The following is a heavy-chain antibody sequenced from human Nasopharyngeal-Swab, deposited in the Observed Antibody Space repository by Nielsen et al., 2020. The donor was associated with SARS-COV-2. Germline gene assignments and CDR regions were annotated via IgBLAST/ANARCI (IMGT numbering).Heavy chain of an antibody. CDR3: ARGGAGVVASPVLGLGPFYYYHFMDV. V-gene: IGHV4-34*01. J-gene: IGHJ6*03. Sequence: ETPSLTSAVYGGSFSGHQWSWVRQTPGKGLEWIGEVNHGGGTNYNPSLKSRVTISVATSKNQFSLKLTSVTAADTAVYYCARGGAGVVASPVLGLGPFYYYHFMDVWGQGTTVTVSS. D-gene: IGHD6-6*01. CDR1: GGSFSGHQ. CDR2: VNHGGGT.